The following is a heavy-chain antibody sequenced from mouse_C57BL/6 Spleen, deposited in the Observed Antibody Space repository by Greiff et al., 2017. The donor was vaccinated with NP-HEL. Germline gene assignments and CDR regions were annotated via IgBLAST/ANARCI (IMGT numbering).Heavy chain of an antibody. CDR2: ISNGGGST. D-gene: IGHD4-1*01. CDR3: ARHTGTYYFDY. Sequence: EVQLVESGGGLVQPGGSLKLSCAASGFTFSDYYMYWVRQTPEKRLEWVAYISNGGGSTYYPDTVKGRFTISRDNAKNTLYLQMSRLKSEDTAMYYCARHTGTYYFDYWGQGTTLTVSS. J-gene: IGHJ2*01. CDR1: GFTFSDYY. V-gene: IGHV5-12*01.